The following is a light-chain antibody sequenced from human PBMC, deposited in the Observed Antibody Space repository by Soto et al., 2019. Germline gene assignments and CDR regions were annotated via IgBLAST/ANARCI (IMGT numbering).Light chain of an antibody. CDR3: TSWTTSTTMI. J-gene: IGLJ2*01. CDR1: SSDIGAYNF. Sequence: QSVLTQPASVSGSPGPSITISCTGTSSDIGAYNFVSWYQQHPGKAPKLMLYDVNIRPSGVSNRFSCSKSGNTASLNIAVLQSEDEADYDCTSWTTSTTMIFGGGTKVTVL. CDR2: DVN. V-gene: IGLV2-14*03.